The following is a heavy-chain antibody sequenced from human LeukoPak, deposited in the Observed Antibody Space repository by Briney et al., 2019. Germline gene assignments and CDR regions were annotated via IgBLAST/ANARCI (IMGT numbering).Heavy chain of an antibody. CDR2: ISGSGGST. J-gene: IGHJ4*02. Sequence: GGSLRLSCAASGFTFSSYAMSWVRQAPGKGLEWVSAISGSGGSTYYADSVKGRFTISRDNSKNTLYLQMNSLRAEDTAVYYCAKATDTADPPTPEHGYYFDYWGQGTLVTVSS. CDR3: AKATDTADPPTPEHGYYFDY. V-gene: IGHV3-23*01. D-gene: IGHD5-18*01. CDR1: GFTFSSYA.